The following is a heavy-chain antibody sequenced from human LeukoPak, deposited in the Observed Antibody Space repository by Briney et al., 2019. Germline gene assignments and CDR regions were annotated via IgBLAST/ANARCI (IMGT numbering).Heavy chain of an antibody. V-gene: IGHV1-46*03. J-gene: IGHJ5*02. D-gene: IGHD3-9*01. CDR1: GYTFTSYY. CDR2: INPSGST. CDR3: ARADYDILTGYYNSWFDP. Sequence: ASVKVSCKASGYTFTSYYMHWVRQAPGQGLEWMGIINPSGSTSYAQKFQGRVTMTRDTSTSTVYMELSSLRSEDTAVYYCARADYDILTGYYNSWFDPWGQGTLVTVSS.